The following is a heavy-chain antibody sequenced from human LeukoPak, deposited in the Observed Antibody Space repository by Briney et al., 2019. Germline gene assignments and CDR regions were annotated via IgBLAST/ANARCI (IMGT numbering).Heavy chain of an antibody. CDR3: AGLGTTPGYYYMDV. CDR1: GGSISSGSYY. D-gene: IGHD7-27*01. Sequence: PSETLSLTCTVSGGSISSGSYYWSWIRQPAGKGLEWIGRIYTSGSTNYNPSLKSRVTISVDTSTNQFSLKLSSLTAADTAVYYCAGLGTTPGYYYMDVWGKGTTVTVSS. V-gene: IGHV4-61*02. CDR2: IYTSGST. J-gene: IGHJ6*03.